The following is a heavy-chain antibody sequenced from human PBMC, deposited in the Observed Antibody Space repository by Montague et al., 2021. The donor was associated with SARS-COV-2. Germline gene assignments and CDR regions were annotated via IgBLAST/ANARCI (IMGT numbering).Heavy chain of an antibody. J-gene: IGHJ4*01. Sequence: TLSLTCSVSGGSISSGGHYWSWIRQPAGEGLQWIGRMFPSGRTNYNPSLNSRVTISVDTSKNQFSLDVRSVTATDTATYFCARAKVTTSVFDHWGHGILVTVSS. CDR2: MFPSGRT. D-gene: IGHD4-17*01. CDR1: GGSISSGGHY. V-gene: IGHV4-61*02. CDR3: ARAKVTTSVFDH.